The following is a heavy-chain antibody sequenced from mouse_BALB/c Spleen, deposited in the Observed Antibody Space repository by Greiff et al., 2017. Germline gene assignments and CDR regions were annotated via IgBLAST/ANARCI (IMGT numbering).Heavy chain of an antibody. V-gene: IGHV2-9*02. CDR1: GFSLTSYG. Sequence: VHLVESGPGLVAPSQSLSITCTVSGFSLTSYGVHWVRQPPGKGLEWLGVIWAGGSTNYNSALMSRLSISKDNSKSQVFLKMNSLQTDDTAMYYCAIDGYYGPYYAMDYWGQGTSVTVSS. CDR3: AIDGYYGPYYAMDY. J-gene: IGHJ4*01. D-gene: IGHD2-3*01. CDR2: IWAGGST.